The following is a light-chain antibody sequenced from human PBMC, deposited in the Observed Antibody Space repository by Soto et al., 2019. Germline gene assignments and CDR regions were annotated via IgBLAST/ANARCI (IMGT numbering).Light chain of an antibody. CDR1: SSDFGSYKF. CDR2: ETS. J-gene: IGLJ1*01. V-gene: IGLV2-23*01. Sequence: QSVLTQRASVSGSPGQSVTISCTGTSSDFGSYKFVSWYQHHPGKVPKVIIYETSKRPSGVSDRFSGSKSGNTASLTISGLQAEDEADYYCFSFTSTNTHVFGSGTKATVL. CDR3: FSFTSTNTHV.